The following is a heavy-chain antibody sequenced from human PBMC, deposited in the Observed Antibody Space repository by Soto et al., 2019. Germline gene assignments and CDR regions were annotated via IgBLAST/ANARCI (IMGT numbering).Heavy chain of an antibody. V-gene: IGHV4-59*01. D-gene: IGHD3-22*01. J-gene: IGHJ4*02. CDR2: IYYSGST. CDR3: ARDPGYDSSGYYYFDY. CDR1: GGSIIPYC. Sequence: AETLSLTCTVSGGSIIPYCWIWSGHSPGKGLEWIGYIYYSGSTNYNPSFKSRVTISVDTSKSQFSLKLSSVTAADTAVYYCARDPGYDSSGYYYFDYWGQGTLVTVSS.